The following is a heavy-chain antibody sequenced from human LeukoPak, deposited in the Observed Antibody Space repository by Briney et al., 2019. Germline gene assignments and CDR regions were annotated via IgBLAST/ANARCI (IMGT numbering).Heavy chain of an antibody. V-gene: IGHV3-53*01. D-gene: IGHD3-9*01. J-gene: IGHJ3*02. CDR3: ARISTYYDILTGYSPRAFDI. CDR2: IYSGGST. CDR1: GFTVSSNY. Sequence: PGGSLRLSCAASGFTVSSNYMSWVRQAPGKGLEWVSVIYSGGSTYYADSVKGRFTISRDNSKNTLYLQMNSLRAEDTAVYYCARISTYYDILTGYSPRAFDIWGQGTMVTVSS.